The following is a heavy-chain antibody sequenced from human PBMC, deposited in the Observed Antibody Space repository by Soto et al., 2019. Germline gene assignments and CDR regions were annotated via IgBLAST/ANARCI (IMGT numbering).Heavy chain of an antibody. D-gene: IGHD3-3*01. CDR1: GYIFSDYW. V-gene: IGHV5-10-1*01. CDR3: ARPQDITMFGVVSCEMDV. CDR2: IDPSDSYT. J-gene: IGHJ6*02. Sequence: PGESLKISCQGSGYIFSDYWINWVRQVPGKGLEWMGRIDPSDSYTKYSPSFQGHVSISADKSINTAYLQWSSLKASDTAVYYCARPQDITMFGVVSCEMDVWGQGTTVTVSS.